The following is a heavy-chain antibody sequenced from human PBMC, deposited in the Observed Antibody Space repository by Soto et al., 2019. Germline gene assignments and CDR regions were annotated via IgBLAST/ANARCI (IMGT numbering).Heavy chain of an antibody. D-gene: IGHD5-12*01. Sequence: ASVKVSCKASGYTFTSYGINWVRQAPGQGLEWMGWISASTGNTNYAESVQGRVTLTTDISTSTAYMELRRLTSNDTAVYYCARSPSLIVAAKGTLDYWGQGTLVTVSS. CDR1: GYTFTSYG. CDR2: ISASTGNT. J-gene: IGHJ4*02. V-gene: IGHV1-18*04. CDR3: ARSPSLIVAAKGTLDY.